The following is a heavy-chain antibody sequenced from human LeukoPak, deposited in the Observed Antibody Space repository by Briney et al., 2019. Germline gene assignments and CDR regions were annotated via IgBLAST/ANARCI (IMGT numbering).Heavy chain of an antibody. D-gene: IGHD3-22*01. V-gene: IGHV3-23*01. Sequence: GGSLRLSCAASGFTFSSYAMSGVRQAPGKGLEWVSAISGSGGSTYYADSVKGRFTISRDNSKNTLYLQMNSLRAEDTAVYYCAKAGPYYYDSSGYFDYWGQGTLVTVSS. CDR2: ISGSGGST. J-gene: IGHJ4*02. CDR1: GFTFSSYA. CDR3: AKAGPYYYDSSGYFDY.